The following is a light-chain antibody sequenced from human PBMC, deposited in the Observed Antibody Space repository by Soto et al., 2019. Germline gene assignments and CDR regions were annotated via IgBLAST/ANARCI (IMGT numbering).Light chain of an antibody. CDR2: DAS. CDR3: QQRSNWPSLA. J-gene: IGKJ4*01. CDR1: QPLNNN. Sequence: EIVMTQSPATLSVSPGDRATLSCRAGQPLNNNVAWYQQKPGQAPRLLIYDASTRATGIPARFSGSGSETDFTLTISSLEPEHSAVYYCQQRSNWPSLAFGGGTKVDIK. V-gene: IGKV3-11*01.